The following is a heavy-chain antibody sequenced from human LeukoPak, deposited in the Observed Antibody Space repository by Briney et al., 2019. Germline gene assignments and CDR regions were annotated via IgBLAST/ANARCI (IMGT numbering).Heavy chain of an antibody. V-gene: IGHV1-46*01. CDR2: INPSEGDT. J-gene: IGHJ4*02. Sequence: ASVKVSCKASGYTFTGHYLHWVRQAPGQGLEWMGIINPSEGDTSYAQKFQGRLTMTSDTSANTVYMELSSLRSEDTAVYYCARDPCSGGYCHHYFDFWGQGTLVTVAS. CDR3: ARDPCSGGYCHHYFDF. D-gene: IGHD2-15*01. CDR1: GYTFTGHY.